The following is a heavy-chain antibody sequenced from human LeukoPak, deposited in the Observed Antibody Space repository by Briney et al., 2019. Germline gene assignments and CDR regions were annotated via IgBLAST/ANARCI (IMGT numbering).Heavy chain of an antibody. CDR1: GFTFSSAW. J-gene: IGHJ4*02. Sequence: PGGSLRLSCAASGFTFSSAWMSWVRQAPGQGLEWLGRIKTKTDGGTTDYAAPVKGKFTISRDDSKDTLYLQMNSLKSDDTAVYYCANIFGGNSHRSDYWGQGTLVTVSS. D-gene: IGHD4-23*01. CDR3: ANIFGGNSHRSDY. CDR2: IKTKTDGGTT. V-gene: IGHV3-15*01.